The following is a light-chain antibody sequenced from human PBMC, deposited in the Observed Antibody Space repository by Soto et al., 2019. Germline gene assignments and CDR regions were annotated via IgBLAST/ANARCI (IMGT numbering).Light chain of an antibody. V-gene: IGKV4-1*01. J-gene: IGKJ1*01. CDR1: QSVLYSSNNKNY. CDR3: QQYYNTPWT. CDR2: WAS. Sequence: EIVLTQSPGTLSLSPGERATLSCRASQSVLYSSNNKNYLAWYQQKPGQPPKLLIYWASTRESGVPDRFSGSGSGTDFTLTISSLQAEDVAVYYCQQYYNTPWTFGQGTKVEIK.